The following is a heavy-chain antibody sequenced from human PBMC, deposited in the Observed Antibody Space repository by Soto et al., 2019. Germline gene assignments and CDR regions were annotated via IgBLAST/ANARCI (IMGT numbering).Heavy chain of an antibody. CDR2: INAGNGNT. CDR3: ARDHLIRAEYDSSGYYQTPIDY. Sequence: ASVKVSCKASGYTFTSYAMHWVRQAPGQRLEWMGWINAGNGNTKYSQKFQGRVTITRDTSASTAYMELSSLRSEDTAVYYCARDHLIRAEYDSSGYYQTPIDYWGQGTLVTVSS. V-gene: IGHV1-3*01. J-gene: IGHJ4*02. CDR1: GYTFTSYA. D-gene: IGHD3-22*01.